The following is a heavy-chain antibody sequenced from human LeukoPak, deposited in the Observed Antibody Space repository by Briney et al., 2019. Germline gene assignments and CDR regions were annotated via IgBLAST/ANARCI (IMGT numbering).Heavy chain of an antibody. J-gene: IGHJ4*02. V-gene: IGHV3-48*03. D-gene: IGHD6-19*01. Sequence: PGGSLRLSCAASGFTFSSYEMNWVRQAPGKGLEWVSYISSGSTIYDADSVKGRFTISRDNAKNSLYLQMNSLRAEDTAVYYCARESIAVVGAPFDCWGQGTLVTVSS. CDR1: GFTFSSYE. CDR2: ISSGSTI. CDR3: ARESIAVVGAPFDC.